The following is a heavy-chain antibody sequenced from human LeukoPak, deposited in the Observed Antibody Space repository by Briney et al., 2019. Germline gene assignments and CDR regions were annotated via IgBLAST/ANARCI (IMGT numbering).Heavy chain of an antibody. CDR1: GFTLSSYG. D-gene: IGHD2-2*01. V-gene: IGHV3-23*01. CDR2: ISGHGSGDST. J-gene: IGHJ4*02. Sequence: GGSLRLSCAASGFTLSSYGMSWVRQAPGKGLEWVSSISGHGSGDSTYYADSVKGRFTISRDNSKNTLSLQMNSLRAEDTAVYYCATLGYCSSPSCYLYYWGQGTLVTVSS. CDR3: ATLGYCSSPSCYLYY.